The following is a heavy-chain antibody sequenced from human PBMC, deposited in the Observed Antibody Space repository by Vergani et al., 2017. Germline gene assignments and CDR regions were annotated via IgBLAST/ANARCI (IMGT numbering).Heavy chain of an antibody. CDR1: GFTFDDYA. CDR2: VSWDGGST. CDR3: AKDMRGYSYGPCDY. J-gene: IGHJ4*02. V-gene: IGHV3-43D*03. Sequence: EVQLVESGGVVVQPGGSLRLPCAASGFTFDDYAMHWVGEARGKGLEWVSIVSWDGGSTYYADSVKGRFTISRDNSKNSLYLQMNSLRAEDTALYYCAKDMRGYSYGPCDYWGQGTLVTVSS. D-gene: IGHD5-18*01.